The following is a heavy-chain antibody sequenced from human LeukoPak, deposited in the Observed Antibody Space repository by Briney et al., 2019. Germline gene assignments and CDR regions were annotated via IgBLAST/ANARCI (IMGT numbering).Heavy chain of an antibody. CDR1: GYTFTGYN. D-gene: IGHD2-2*01. J-gene: IGHJ6*03. CDR3: ARGDIVVVPAASYYYYYMDV. CDR2: INPNSGGT. Sequence: ASVKVSCKASGYTFTGYNMHWVRQAPGQGLEWMGWINPNSGGTNYAQKFQGRVTMTRDTSISTAYMELSRLRSDDTAVYYCARGDIVVVPAASYYYYYMDVWGKGTTVTISS. V-gene: IGHV1-2*02.